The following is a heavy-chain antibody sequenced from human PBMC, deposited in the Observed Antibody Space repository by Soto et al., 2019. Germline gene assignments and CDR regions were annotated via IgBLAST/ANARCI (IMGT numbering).Heavy chain of an antibody. Sequence: NPSETLSLTCAVYGGSFSGYYWSWIRQPPGKGLEWIGEINHSGSTNYNPSLKSRVTISVDTSKNQFSLKLSSVTAADTAVYYCARGVRYYGSGNVDYFDYWGQGALVTVSS. V-gene: IGHV4-34*01. CDR2: INHSGST. D-gene: IGHD3-10*01. J-gene: IGHJ4*02. CDR1: GGSFSGYY. CDR3: ARGVRYYGSGNVDYFDY.